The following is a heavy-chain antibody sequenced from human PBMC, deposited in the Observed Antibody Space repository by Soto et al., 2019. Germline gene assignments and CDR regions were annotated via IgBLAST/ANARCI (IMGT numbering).Heavy chain of an antibody. Sequence: AETLSLTCIVSGDSISSYYCSWIRQPPGKGLEWIGYIYYSGSTNYNPSLKRRVTISVDTSKNQFSLKLSSVTAADTAVYYCARHPSDFWFDPWGQGTLVTVS. D-gene: IGHD2-21*02. V-gene: IGHV4-59*08. J-gene: IGHJ5*02. CDR3: ARHPSDFWFDP. CDR1: GDSISSYY. CDR2: IYYSGST.